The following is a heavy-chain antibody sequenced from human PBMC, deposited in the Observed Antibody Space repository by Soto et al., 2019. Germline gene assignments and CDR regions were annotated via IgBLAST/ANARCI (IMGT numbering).Heavy chain of an antibody. V-gene: IGHV1-69*01. J-gene: IGHJ5*02. CDR1: GGTFSSYA. CDR3: ARRNREMVHDYYPVLGWFDP. D-gene: IGHD3-10*01. CDR2: IIPIFGTA. Sequence: QVQLVQSGAEVKKPGSSVKVSCKASGGTFSSYAISWVRQAPGQGLEWMGGIIPIFGTANYAQKFQGRDTITADESTSTAYMELSSLRSEDTAVYYCARRNREMVHDYYPVLGWFDPWGQGTLVTVSS.